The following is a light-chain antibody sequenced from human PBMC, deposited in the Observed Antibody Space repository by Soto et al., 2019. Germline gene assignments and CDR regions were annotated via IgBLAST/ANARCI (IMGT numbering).Light chain of an antibody. CDR3: LQHNSYPRT. J-gene: IGKJ1*01. CDR2: ASY. Sequence: IQLTQSPSSLSASVGDRFTITCRASQGISNDLGWYQQKPGKAPQRLVFASYNLQSGVPSRFSGSGSGTEFTLTISSLQPEDFATYYCLQHNSYPRTFGQGTRVEIK. CDR1: QGISND. V-gene: IGKV1-17*01.